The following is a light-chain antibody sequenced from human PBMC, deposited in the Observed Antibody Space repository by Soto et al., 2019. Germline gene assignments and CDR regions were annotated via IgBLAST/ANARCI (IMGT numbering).Light chain of an antibody. J-gene: IGKJ5*01. CDR2: GVY. CDR3: QQANSFPIT. Sequence: DIQMTQSPSSLSASVGDRVTITCRASQSISRGLAWYQQKPGKAPKFLIDGVYSLKSGVPSRFSGSGSGTDFNLTISSLQPEDFATYFCQQANSFPITFGQGTRLEIK. V-gene: IGKV1-12*01. CDR1: QSISRG.